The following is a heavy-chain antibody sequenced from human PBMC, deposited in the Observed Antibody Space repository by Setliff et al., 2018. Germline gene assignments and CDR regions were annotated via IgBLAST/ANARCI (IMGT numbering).Heavy chain of an antibody. V-gene: IGHV4-34*01. CDR1: GGSFSGYY. CDR3: ARRGYYYYGMDV. Sequence: SETLSLTCAVYGGSFSGYYWTWIRQPPGKGLEWIGEINHSGGTNYNPSLKSRVAMSIDMSDNQFPLRLKSVTPADTAVYYCARRGYYYYGMDVWGQGTTVTVSS. J-gene: IGHJ6*02. CDR2: INHSGGT.